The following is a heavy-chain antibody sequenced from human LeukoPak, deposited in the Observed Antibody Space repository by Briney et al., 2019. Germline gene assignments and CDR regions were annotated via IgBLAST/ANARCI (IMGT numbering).Heavy chain of an antibody. Sequence: SQTLSLTCTVSGGSISSGSYYWSWIRQPAGKGLEWIGRIYTSGSTNYNPSLKSRVTISVDTSKNQFSLKLSSVTAADTAVYYCARTPSGDNGDYDDDYWGQGTLVTVSS. J-gene: IGHJ4*02. V-gene: IGHV4-61*02. CDR1: GGSISSGSYY. CDR2: IYTSGST. D-gene: IGHD4-17*01. CDR3: ARTPSGDNGDYDDDY.